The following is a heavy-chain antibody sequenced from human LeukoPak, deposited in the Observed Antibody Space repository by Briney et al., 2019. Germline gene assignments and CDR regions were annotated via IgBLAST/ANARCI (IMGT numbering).Heavy chain of an antibody. Sequence: SETLSLTCTVSGGSISSYYWSWIRQPAGKGLEWIGRIYTSGSTNYNPSLKSRVTMSVDTSKNQFSLKLSSVTAADTAVYYCARDSFEPPDYYYYYMDVWGKGTTVTVSS. J-gene: IGHJ6*03. V-gene: IGHV4-4*07. CDR2: IYTSGST. CDR3: ARDSFEPPDYYYYYMDV. CDR1: GGSISSYY.